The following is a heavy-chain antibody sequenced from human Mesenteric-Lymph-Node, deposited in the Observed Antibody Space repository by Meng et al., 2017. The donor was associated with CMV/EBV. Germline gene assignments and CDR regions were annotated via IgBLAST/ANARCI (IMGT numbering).Heavy chain of an antibody. V-gene: IGHV3-21*01. CDR2: ISSSSSYI. Sequence: GESLKISCAASGFTVSSNYMSWVRQAPGKGLEWVSSISSSSSYIYYADSVKGRFTISRDNAKSSLYMQMNSLRAEDTAVYYCARDYRSSSGNVFDYWGQGTLVTVSS. CDR1: GFTVSSNY. CDR3: ARDYRSSSGNVFDY. J-gene: IGHJ4*02. D-gene: IGHD6-6*01.